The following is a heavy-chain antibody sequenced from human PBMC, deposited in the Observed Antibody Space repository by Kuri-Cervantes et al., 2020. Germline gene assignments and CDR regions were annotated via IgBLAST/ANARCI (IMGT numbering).Heavy chain of an antibody. CDR2: INPSGGST. CDR3: ARVVAATDNWFDP. Sequence: ALVKVSRKASGYTFTSYYMHWVRQAPGQGLEWMGIINPSGGSTSYAQKFQGRVTMTRNTSISTAYMELSSLRSEDTAVYYCARVVAATDNWFDPWGQGTLVTVSS. J-gene: IGHJ5*02. CDR1: GYTFTSYY. D-gene: IGHD2-15*01. V-gene: IGHV1-46*01.